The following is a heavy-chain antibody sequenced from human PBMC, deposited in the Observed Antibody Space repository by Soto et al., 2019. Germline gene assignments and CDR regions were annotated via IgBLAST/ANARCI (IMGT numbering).Heavy chain of an antibody. J-gene: IGHJ3*01. CDR3: AEESVVYCWGSPRFDF. CDR1: GASISSGGYS. Sequence: SKTLSLTCAVSGASISSGGYSWSWIRQPPGKGLEWIGYIYHSGSTYYNPSLKSRVTISVDRSKNQFSLKLRSVTAADTAVYYCAEESVVYCWGSPRFDFPCQAISVT. D-gene: IGHD3-16*01. CDR2: IYHSGST. V-gene: IGHV4-30-2*01.